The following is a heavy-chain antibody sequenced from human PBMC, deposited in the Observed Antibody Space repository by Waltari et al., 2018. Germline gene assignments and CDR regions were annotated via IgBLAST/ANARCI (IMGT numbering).Heavy chain of an antibody. CDR2: IVYSVST. D-gene: IGHD3-3*01. Sequence: QVQLQESGPGLVKSSETLSLTCTVSGGSIDSYYWSWIRQSPGKGLEWIGYIVYSVSTNYTPSLESRVTISVDTSKNQFSLRLNSVTAADTAIYFCARHAKVWSGYSSYFDYWGQGTLVTVSS. CDR1: GGSIDSYY. V-gene: IGHV4-59*08. CDR3: ARHAKVWSGYSSYFDY. J-gene: IGHJ4*02.